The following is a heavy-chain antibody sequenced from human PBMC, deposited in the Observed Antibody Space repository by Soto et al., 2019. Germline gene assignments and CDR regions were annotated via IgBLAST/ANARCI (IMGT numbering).Heavy chain of an antibody. Sequence: SETLSLTCTVSGGSISSYYWSWIRQPPGKGLEWIGYIYYSGSPNYNPSLKSRVTISVDTSKNQFSLKLSSVTAADTAVYYCARQGVDYYYYMDVWGKGTTVTVSS. CDR3: ARQGVDYYYYMDV. CDR2: IYYSGSP. V-gene: IGHV4-59*08. J-gene: IGHJ6*03. D-gene: IGHD3-16*01. CDR1: GGSISSYY.